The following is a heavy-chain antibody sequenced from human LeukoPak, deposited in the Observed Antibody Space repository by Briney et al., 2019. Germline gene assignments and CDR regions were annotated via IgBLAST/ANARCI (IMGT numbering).Heavy chain of an antibody. Sequence: GGSLRPSCAVSGFTFSSYAMNWVRQAPGKGLEWVSVISYSGGSTNYADSVKGRFTISRDNSKKTLNLQMNSLRAEDTAVYYCAKGRDYFDYWGQGTLVTVSS. CDR1: GFTFSSYA. V-gene: IGHV3-23*01. J-gene: IGHJ4*02. CDR3: AKGRDYFDY. CDR2: ISYSGGST.